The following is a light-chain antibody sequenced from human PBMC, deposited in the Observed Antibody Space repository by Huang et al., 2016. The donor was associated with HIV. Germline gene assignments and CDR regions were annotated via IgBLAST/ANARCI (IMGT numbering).Light chain of an antibody. CDR3: QQRSDWPGT. V-gene: IGKV3-11*01. CDR2: AAS. J-gene: IGKJ1*01. CDR1: QSVRTF. Sequence: EIVLTQSPATLSLYPGERATLSCRASQSVRTFLAWYQQKAGQAPRLLVYAASDRAAGIPTRFSGSGAGTDFTLTISSLEPEDFAVYYCQQRSDWPGTFGQGTKVEIK.